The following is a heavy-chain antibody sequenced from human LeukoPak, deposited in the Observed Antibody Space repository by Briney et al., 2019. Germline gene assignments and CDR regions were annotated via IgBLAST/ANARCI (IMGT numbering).Heavy chain of an antibody. CDR3: ASLAAAGQDY. J-gene: IGHJ4*01. V-gene: IGHV3-53*01. D-gene: IGHD6-13*01. Sequence: GGSLRLSCAASRFTVSSNHMSWVRQAPGKGLEWVSVIYSGGSTYYADSVKGRFTISRDNSKNTLYLQMNRLRAEDTAVYYCASLAAAGQDYWGQGTLVTVSS. CDR1: RFTVSSNH. CDR2: IYSGGST.